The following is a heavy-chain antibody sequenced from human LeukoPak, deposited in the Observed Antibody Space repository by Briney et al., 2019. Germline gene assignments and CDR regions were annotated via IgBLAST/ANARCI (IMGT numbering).Heavy chain of an antibody. D-gene: IGHD3-3*01. CDR1: GFTFGDYA. J-gene: IGHJ4*02. CDR2: IRSKAYGGAT. Sequence: PGGSLRLSCTASGFTFGDYAMSWFRQAPGKGLEWVGFIRSKAYGGATEYAASVKGRFTISRDDSKSIAYLQMNSLKTEDTAVYYCTRDRAHYDFWSGVIDYWGQGTLVTVSS. V-gene: IGHV3-49*03. CDR3: TRDRAHYDFWSGVIDY.